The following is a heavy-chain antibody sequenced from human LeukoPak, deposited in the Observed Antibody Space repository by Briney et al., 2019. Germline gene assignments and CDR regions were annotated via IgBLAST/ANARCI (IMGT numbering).Heavy chain of an antibody. CDR1: GYTFTSYY. Sequence: ASVKVSCKASGYTFTSYYMHWVRQAPGQGLEWMGWINPNSGGTNYAQKFQGRVTMTRDASISTAYMELSRLRSDDTAVYYCARVAHPRHYYYYMDVWGKGTTVTVSS. J-gene: IGHJ6*03. V-gene: IGHV1-2*02. CDR2: INPNSGGT. CDR3: ARVAHPRHYYYYMDV.